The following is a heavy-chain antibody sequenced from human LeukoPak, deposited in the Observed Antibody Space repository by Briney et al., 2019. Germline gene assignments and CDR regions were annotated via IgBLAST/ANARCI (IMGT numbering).Heavy chain of an antibody. V-gene: IGHV4-59*08. D-gene: IGHD3-22*01. Sequence: PSETLSLTCTVSGGSISSYYWSWIRQPPGKGLEWIGYIYYSGSTNYNPSLKSRVTISLDTSKNQFSLKLTSVTAADTAVYYCAMPRNEDSSGYLDYWGQGTLVTVSS. CDR2: IYYSGST. CDR1: GGSISSYY. J-gene: IGHJ4*02. CDR3: AMPRNEDSSGYLDY.